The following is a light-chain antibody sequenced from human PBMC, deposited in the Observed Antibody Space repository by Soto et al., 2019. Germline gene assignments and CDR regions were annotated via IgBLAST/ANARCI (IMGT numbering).Light chain of an antibody. Sequence: QSALTQPPSASGSPGQSVTISCTGTSNDVGAYNYVSWYQHHPGKAPKLMISDVSHRPSGVPDRFSGSKSGNTASLTVSGLQAEDEADYYCSSYAGSNNYVIFGGGTKLTVL. V-gene: IGLV2-8*01. CDR3: SSYAGSNNYVI. J-gene: IGLJ2*01. CDR2: DVS. CDR1: SNDVGAYNY.